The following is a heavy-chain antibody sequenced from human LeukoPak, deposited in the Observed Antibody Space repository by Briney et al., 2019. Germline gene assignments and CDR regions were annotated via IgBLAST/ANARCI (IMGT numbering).Heavy chain of an antibody. CDR1: GFTFGDYA. CDR2: IRYDGNEE. Sequence: GGSLRLSCTASGFTFGDYAMSWVRQAPGKGLEWVAFIRYDGNEEYYADSVRGRFTISRDNSKNTLYLQMNSLRPEDTAVYYCAKDSAMYLGNDAFDVWGQGTMVAVSS. CDR3: AKDSAMYLGNDAFDV. V-gene: IGHV3-30*02. D-gene: IGHD2-2*01. J-gene: IGHJ3*01.